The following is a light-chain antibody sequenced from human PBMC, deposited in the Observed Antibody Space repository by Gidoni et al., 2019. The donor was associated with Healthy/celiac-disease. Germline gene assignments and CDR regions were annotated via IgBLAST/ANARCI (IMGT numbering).Light chain of an antibody. CDR2: EES. Sequence: SYELTQPPSVSVSTRQPARITCSGDALPKKYAYWYQQKSGQAPVLVIYEESKRPSGIPERFSGSSSGTMATLTISGAQVEDEADYYCYSTDSSGNHYVFGTGTKVTVL. CDR3: YSTDSSGNHYV. J-gene: IGLJ1*01. V-gene: IGLV3-10*01. CDR1: ALPKKY.